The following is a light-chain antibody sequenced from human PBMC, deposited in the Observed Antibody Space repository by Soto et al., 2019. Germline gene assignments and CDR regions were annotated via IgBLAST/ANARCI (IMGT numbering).Light chain of an antibody. CDR3: QQRYDWPWT. CDR2: AAS. Sequence: ETVLTQSPSMLSLSPGERATLSCRASQNVRSSSLAWYQQKPGQAPRLLIYAASTRVTGIADRFSGSGSGTDFTLTISRLEAEDFAVYHCQQRYDWPWTFGLGTKVDIK. CDR1: QNVRSSS. V-gene: IGKV3D-20*02. J-gene: IGKJ1*01.